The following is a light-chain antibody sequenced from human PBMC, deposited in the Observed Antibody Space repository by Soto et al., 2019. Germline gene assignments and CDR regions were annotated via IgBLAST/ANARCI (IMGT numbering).Light chain of an antibody. J-gene: IGLJ1*01. CDR3: SSHSSTSHYV. CDR2: DVS. CDR1: SSDVGGDH. V-gene: IGLV2-14*03. Sequence: QSVLTQPASVSGSPGHSIAISCSGTSSDVGGDHVSWYQHHPGKVPRLIIYDVSNRPSGISNRFSGSKSDNTASLTISGLQADDEADYYCSSHSSTSHYVFGTGTKVTVL.